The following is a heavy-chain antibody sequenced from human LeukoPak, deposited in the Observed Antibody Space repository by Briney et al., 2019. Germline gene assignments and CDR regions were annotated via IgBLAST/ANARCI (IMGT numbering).Heavy chain of an antibody. CDR1: GYTFTGYY. Sequence: ASVKVSCKASGYTFTGYYMHWVRQAPGQGLEWMGRINPNSGGTNYAQKFQGRVTMTRDTSISTAYMELSRLRSEDTAVYYCATEPCSGGSCYVGVAFDIWGQGTMVTVSS. CDR3: ATEPCSGGSCYVGVAFDI. J-gene: IGHJ3*02. D-gene: IGHD2-15*01. CDR2: INPNSGGT. V-gene: IGHV1-2*06.